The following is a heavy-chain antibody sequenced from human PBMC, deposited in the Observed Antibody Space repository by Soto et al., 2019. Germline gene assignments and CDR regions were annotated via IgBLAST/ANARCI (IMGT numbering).Heavy chain of an antibody. Sequence: QVQLQESGPGLVKPAQTLSLTCSVSGVSISDSYYWNWIRQPPGKGLEWIGYIFHNGNTYYNPSLRSRLSISVYTSKNQFSLRLFSVTGADTAVYYCARGDGDRSAGLDSWGQGTLVTVSS. CDR3: ARGDGDRSAGLDS. CDR1: GVSISDSYY. J-gene: IGHJ4*02. D-gene: IGHD4-17*01. CDR2: IFHNGNT. V-gene: IGHV4-31*03.